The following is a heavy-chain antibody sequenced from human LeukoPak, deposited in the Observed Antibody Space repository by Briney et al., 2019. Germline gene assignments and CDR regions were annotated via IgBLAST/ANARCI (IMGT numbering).Heavy chain of an antibody. CDR1: GGSFSGYY. CDR2: INHSGST. CDR3: ARGLSRWSGYYQGRRDYFDY. D-gene: IGHD3-3*01. Sequence: SETLSLTCAVYGGSFSGYYWSWIRQPPGKGLEWIGEINHSGSTNYNPSLKSRVTISVDTSKNQFSLKLSSVTAADTAVYYCARGLSRWSGYYQGRRDYFDYWGQGTLVTVSS. V-gene: IGHV4-34*01. J-gene: IGHJ4*02.